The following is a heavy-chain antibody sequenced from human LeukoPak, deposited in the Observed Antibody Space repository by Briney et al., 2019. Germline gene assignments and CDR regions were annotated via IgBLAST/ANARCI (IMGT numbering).Heavy chain of an antibody. CDR1: GFTFSSYW. J-gene: IGHJ4*02. Sequence: GGSLRLSCAASGFTFSSYWMSWVRQAPGKGLEWVANIEQDGSEKYYVDSVKGRFTISRDNAKNSLYLQMNSLRAEDTAVYYCARDKIVGATYFDYWGQGTLVTVSS. CDR2: IEQDGSEK. D-gene: IGHD1-26*01. V-gene: IGHV3-7*01. CDR3: ARDKIVGATYFDY.